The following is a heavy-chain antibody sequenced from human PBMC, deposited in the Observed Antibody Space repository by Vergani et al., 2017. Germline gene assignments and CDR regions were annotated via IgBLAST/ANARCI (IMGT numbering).Heavy chain of an antibody. Sequence: QVQLQESGPGLVKPSQTLSLTCTVSGGSISSGDYYWSWIRQHPVKGLEWIGYIFYTGNTYYSPSLRSRLTMSVDTSKSQFSLRLSAVTAADTAIYYCARTRIAAAAYYFDFWGQGALVTVSS. CDR3: ARTRIAAAAYYFDF. D-gene: IGHD6-13*01. CDR1: GGSISSGDYY. J-gene: IGHJ4*02. V-gene: IGHV4-31*03. CDR2: IFYTGNT.